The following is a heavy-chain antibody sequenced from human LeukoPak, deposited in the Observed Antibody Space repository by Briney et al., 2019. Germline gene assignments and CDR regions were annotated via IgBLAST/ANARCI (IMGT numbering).Heavy chain of an antibody. CDR3: ARDRLPATITSIYYYGMDV. D-gene: IGHD5-12*01. J-gene: IGHJ6*02. Sequence: PGRSLRLSCAASGFTFSSYAMHWVRQAPGKGLEWVAVISYDGSNKYYADSVKGRFTISRDNSKNTLYLQMNSLRAEDTAVYYCARDRLPATITSIYYYGMDVWGQGTTVTVSS. CDR1: GFTFSSYA. CDR2: ISYDGSNK. V-gene: IGHV3-30*04.